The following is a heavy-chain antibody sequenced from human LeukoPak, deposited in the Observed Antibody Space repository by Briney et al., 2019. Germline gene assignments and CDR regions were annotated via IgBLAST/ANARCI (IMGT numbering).Heavy chain of an antibody. J-gene: IGHJ5*02. V-gene: IGHV4-30-4*08. CDR3: AGSYSNYVGWFDP. Sequence: SETLSLTCTVSGGSISSGDYYCSWIRQPPGKGLEWIGYIYYNGSTYYNPSLKSRVTISVDTSKNQFSLKLSSVTAADTAVYYCAGSYSNYVGWFDPLGPGNPGHRLL. CDR2: IYYNGST. D-gene: IGHD4-11*01. CDR1: GGSISSGDYY.